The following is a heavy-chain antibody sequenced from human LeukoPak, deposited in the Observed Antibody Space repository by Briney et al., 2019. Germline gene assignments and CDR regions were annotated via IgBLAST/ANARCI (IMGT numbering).Heavy chain of an antibody. Sequence: GGSLRLSCVVSGFTFSRATMNWVRQAPGKGLEWVSSISSTSTYINYADSVKGRFTISRDNAKNSLYLEMNSLRDEDTAVYYCARSVIAVAGYDAFDIWGQGTVVTVSS. CDR3: ARSVIAVAGYDAFDI. D-gene: IGHD6-19*01. CDR1: GFTFSRAT. V-gene: IGHV3-21*06. J-gene: IGHJ3*02. CDR2: ISSTSTYI.